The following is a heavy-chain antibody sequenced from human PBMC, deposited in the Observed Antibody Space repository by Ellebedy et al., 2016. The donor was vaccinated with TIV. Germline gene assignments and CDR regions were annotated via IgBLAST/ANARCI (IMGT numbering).Heavy chain of an antibody. CDR3: AIRGWGSSSWNDVDY. D-gene: IGHD6-13*01. V-gene: IGHV5-51*01. Sequence: GESLKISCKGSGYSFTSYWIGWVRQMPGKGLEWMGIIYPGYSDTRYSPSFQGQVTISAGKSISTAYLQWSSLKASDTAMYYCAIRGWGSSSWNDVDYWGQGTLVTVSS. J-gene: IGHJ4*02. CDR1: GYSFTSYW. CDR2: IYPGYSDT.